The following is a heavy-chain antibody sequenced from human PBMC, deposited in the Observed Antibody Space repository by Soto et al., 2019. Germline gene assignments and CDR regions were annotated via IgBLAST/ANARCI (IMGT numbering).Heavy chain of an antibody. CDR3: AVNAGPAAASYVAY. J-gene: IGHJ4*02. D-gene: IGHD3-16*01. Sequence: QVQLVQSGAEVKKPGSSVKVSCKASGGTFTSYVISWVRQAPGQGPEWMGGIIPMFGTPDYAQRFQGRVTITAEESTNTADMELNSLRSDDTAFECFAVNAGPAAASYVAYWGQGKLVTVST. V-gene: IGHV1-69*01. CDR1: GGTFTSYV. CDR2: IIPMFGTP.